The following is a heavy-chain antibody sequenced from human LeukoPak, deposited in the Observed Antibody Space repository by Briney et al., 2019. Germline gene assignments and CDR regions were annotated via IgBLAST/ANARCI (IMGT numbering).Heavy chain of an antibody. J-gene: IGHJ6*03. Sequence: PGGSLRLSCAASGFTFSSFAMSWVRQAPGKGLEWVSAISGSGGSTYYADSVKGRFTISRDNSKSTLYLQMNSLRAEDTAVYYCASRLRPKNYYYMDVWGKGTTVTISS. CDR3: ASRLRPKNYYYMDV. CDR2: ISGSGGST. D-gene: IGHD4-17*01. V-gene: IGHV3-23*01. CDR1: GFTFSSFA.